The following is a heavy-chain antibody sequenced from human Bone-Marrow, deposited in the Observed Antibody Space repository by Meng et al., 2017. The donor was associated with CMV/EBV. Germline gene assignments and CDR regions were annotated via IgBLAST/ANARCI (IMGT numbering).Heavy chain of an antibody. J-gene: IGHJ3*02. V-gene: IGHV3-23*01. Sequence: GGSLRLSCAASGFTFSSYAMSWVRQAPGKGLEWVSAISGSGGSTYYADSVKGRFTISRDNSKNTLYLQMNSLRAEDTAVYYCAKGVPLRFLEWLLSNAFDIWGQGTMVTVS. CDR2: ISGSGGST. CDR3: AKGVPLRFLEWLLSNAFDI. D-gene: IGHD3-3*01. CDR1: GFTFSSYA.